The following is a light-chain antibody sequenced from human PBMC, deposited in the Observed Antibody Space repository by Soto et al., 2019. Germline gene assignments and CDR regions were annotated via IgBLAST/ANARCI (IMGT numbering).Light chain of an antibody. J-gene: IGLJ2*01. CDR2: YDD. CDR3: AAWEDSLNGVV. V-gene: IGLV1-36*01. CDR1: SSNIGNNA. Sequence: QSVLTQPPSVSEAPRQRVTISCSGSSSNIGNNAVNWYQQLPGKAPKLLIYYDDLLPSGVSDRFSGSKSGTSASLAISGLQSEDEAEYYCAAWEDSLNGVVFGGGTKRTVL.